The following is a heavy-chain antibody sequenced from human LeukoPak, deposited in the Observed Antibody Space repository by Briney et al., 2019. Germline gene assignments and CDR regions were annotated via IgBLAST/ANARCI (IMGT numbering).Heavy chain of an antibody. CDR3: AKSVSVSSGWDDAFDI. Sequence: GGSLRLSCAASGITFSSYGMSWVRQAPGKGLEWVSAISGSGGSTYYADSVKGRFTISRDNSKNTLYLQMNSLRAEDTAVYYCAKSVSVSSGWDDAFDIWGQGTLVTVSS. CDR2: ISGSGGST. CDR1: GITFSSYG. D-gene: IGHD6-19*01. V-gene: IGHV3-23*01. J-gene: IGHJ4*02.